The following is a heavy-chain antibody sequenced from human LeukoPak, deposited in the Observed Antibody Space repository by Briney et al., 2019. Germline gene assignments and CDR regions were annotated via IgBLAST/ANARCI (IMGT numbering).Heavy chain of an antibody. CDR1: GGSISSSSYY. D-gene: IGHD6-6*01. J-gene: IGHJ6*03. V-gene: IGHV4-39*07. CDR3: ARGTWVYSSSSGADYYMDV. Sequence: SETLSLTCTVSGGSISSSSYYWGWIRQPPGKGLEWIGSIYHSGSTNYNPSLKSRVTISVDTSKNQFSLKLSSVTAADTAVYYCARGTWVYSSSSGADYYMDVWGKGTTVTVSS. CDR2: IYHSGST.